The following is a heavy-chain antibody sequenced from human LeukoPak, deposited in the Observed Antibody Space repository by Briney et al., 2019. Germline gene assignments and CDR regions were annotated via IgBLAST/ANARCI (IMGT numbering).Heavy chain of an antibody. CDR3: ARTLGYCSSTSCYQYHYYGMDV. D-gene: IGHD2-2*01. V-gene: IGHV1-69*13. CDR2: IIPIFGTA. J-gene: IGHJ6*02. Sequence: GASVKISCKASGGTFSSYAISWVRQAPGQGLEWMGGIIPIFGTANYAQKFQGRVTITADESTSTAYMELSSLRSEDTAVYYCARTLGYCSSTSCYQYHYYGMDVWGQGTTVTVSS. CDR1: GGTFSSYA.